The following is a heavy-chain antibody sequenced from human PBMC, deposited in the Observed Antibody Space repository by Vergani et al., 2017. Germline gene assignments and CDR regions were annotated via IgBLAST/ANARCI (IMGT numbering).Heavy chain of an antibody. J-gene: IGHJ6*03. D-gene: IGHD3-3*01. CDR1: GGSFSGYY. CDR2: INHSGST. Sequence: QVQLPQWGAGLLKPSETLSLTCAVYGGSFSGYYWSWIRQPPGKGLEWIGEINHSGSTNYNPSLKSRVTISVDTSKNQFSLKLSSVTAADTAVYYCARAITIFGVVSYYYYYMDVWGKGTTVTVSS. CDR3: ARAITIFGVVSYYYYYMDV. V-gene: IGHV4-34*01.